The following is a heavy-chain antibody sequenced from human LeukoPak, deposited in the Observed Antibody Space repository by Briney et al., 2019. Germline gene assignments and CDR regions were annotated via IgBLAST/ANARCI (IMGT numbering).Heavy chain of an antibody. CDR3: ATQNPPGSGYYDTYNWFDP. CDR1: GFTFDDYV. Sequence: GGSLRLSCTASGFTFDDYVMHWVRHAPGKGLEWVSLISGDGSGTYYADSVKGRFTISRDNSKNSLFLHMSGLRAEDTALYYCATQNPPGSGYYDTYNWFDPWGQGTLVTVAS. V-gene: IGHV3-43*02. CDR2: ISGDGSGT. J-gene: IGHJ5*02. D-gene: IGHD5-12*01.